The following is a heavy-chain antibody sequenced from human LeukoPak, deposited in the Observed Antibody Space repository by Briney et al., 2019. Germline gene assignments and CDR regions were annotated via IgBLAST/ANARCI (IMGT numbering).Heavy chain of an antibody. CDR1: GFTFSTYW. CDR3: TRSRDYNSGSYPGF. CDR2: INHDGSSA. Sequence: GGSLRLSCAASGFTFSTYWMNWVRQAPGKGLVWVSRINHDGSSAIYADSVKGRFTISRDNAKNKLYLQMNSLRAEDTAVYYCTRSRDYNSGSYPGFWGQGILVTVSS. D-gene: IGHD3-10*01. J-gene: IGHJ4*02. V-gene: IGHV3-74*01.